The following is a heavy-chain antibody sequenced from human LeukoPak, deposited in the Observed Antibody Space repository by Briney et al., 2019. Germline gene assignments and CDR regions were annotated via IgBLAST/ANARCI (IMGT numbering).Heavy chain of an antibody. CDR3: ARSRDGYDCDVRPWGA. CDR2: IIPIFGTA. V-gene: IGHV1-69*13. D-gene: IGHD5-12*01. CDR1: GGTFSSYA. J-gene: IGHJ4*02. Sequence: SVKVSCKASGGTFSSYAISWVRQALGQGLEWMGGIIPIFGTANYAQKFQGRVTITADESTSTAYMELSSLRSEDTAVYYCARSRDGYDCDVRPWGAWGQGTLVTVSS.